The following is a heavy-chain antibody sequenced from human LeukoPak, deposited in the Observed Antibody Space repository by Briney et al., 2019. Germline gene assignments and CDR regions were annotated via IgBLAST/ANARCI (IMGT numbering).Heavy chain of an antibody. CDR3: ASQRRMVRGVQGHFDY. CDR1: AYSITNDNH. CDR2: IYHTGRP. D-gene: IGHD3-10*01. V-gene: IGHV4-38-2*02. J-gene: IGHJ4*02. Sequence: PSETLSLTCSVSAYSITNDNHWGWIRQPPGKGLEWIGFIYHTGRPYYNPSLKSRVTLSVDTSKNQFSLKLSSVTAADTAVYYCASQRRMVRGVQGHFDYWGQGTLVTVSS.